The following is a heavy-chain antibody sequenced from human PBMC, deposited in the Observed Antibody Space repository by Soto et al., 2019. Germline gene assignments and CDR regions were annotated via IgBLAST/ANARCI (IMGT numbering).Heavy chain of an antibody. CDR3: ARSNYYDSSGNNFDY. CDR1: GYTFTSYG. J-gene: IGHJ4*02. V-gene: IGHV1-18*01. Sequence: ASVKVSCKASGYTFTSYGISWVRQAPGQGLEWMGWISAYNGNTNYAQKLQGRVTMTTDTSTSTAYMELRSLRPDDTAVYYCARSNYYDSSGNNFDYWGRGTLVTVSS. D-gene: IGHD3-22*01. CDR2: ISAYNGNT.